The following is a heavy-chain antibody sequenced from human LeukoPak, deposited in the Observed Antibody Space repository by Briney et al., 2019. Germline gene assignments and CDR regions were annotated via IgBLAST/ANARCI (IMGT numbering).Heavy chain of an antibody. V-gene: IGHV3-30-3*01. J-gene: IGHJ6*02. D-gene: IGHD4-11*01. Sequence: GGSLRLSCAASGFTFSSYAMHWVRQAPGKGLEWVAVISYDGSNKYYADSVKGRFTISRDNSKNTLYLQMNSLRAEDTAVYYCARDPSNYRLGARGMDVWGRGTTVTVSS. CDR1: GFTFSSYA. CDR3: ARDPSNYRLGARGMDV. CDR2: ISYDGSNK.